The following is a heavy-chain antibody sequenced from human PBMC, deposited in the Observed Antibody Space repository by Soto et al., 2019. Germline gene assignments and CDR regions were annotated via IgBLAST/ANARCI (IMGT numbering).Heavy chain of an antibody. CDR1: GGSISRGGYY. D-gene: IGHD5-12*01. Sequence: QVQLQESGPGLVKPSQTLSLTCTVSGGSISRGGYYWSWIRQHPGKGLEWIGYIYYSGATYYNPSLKSRVTISVDTSENQFSLRLSSVTAADTAVYYCARKDSGYADYMDVWGKGTTVTVSS. J-gene: IGHJ6*03. CDR2: IYYSGAT. V-gene: IGHV4-31*03. CDR3: ARKDSGYADYMDV.